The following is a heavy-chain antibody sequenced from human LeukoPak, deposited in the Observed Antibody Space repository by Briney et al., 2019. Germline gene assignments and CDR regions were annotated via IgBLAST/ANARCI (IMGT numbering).Heavy chain of an antibody. CDR3: ARQNRGSTMVRGVMDL. Sequence: SETLSLTCAVYGGSFSGYYWNWIRQPPGKGLEWIGYIYYSGSTNYNPSLKSRVTISVDTSKNHFSVKLSSVTAADTAMYYCARQNRGSTMVRGVMDLWGQGTLVTVSS. CDR2: IYYSGST. J-gene: IGHJ5*02. CDR1: GGSFSGYY. D-gene: IGHD3-10*01. V-gene: IGHV4-59*08.